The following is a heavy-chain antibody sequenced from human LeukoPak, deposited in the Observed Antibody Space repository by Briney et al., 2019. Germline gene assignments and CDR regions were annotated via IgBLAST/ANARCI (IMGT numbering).Heavy chain of an antibody. V-gene: IGHV4-59*01. J-gene: IGHJ4*02. Sequence: SETLSLTCTVSGGSINSYYWSRIRQPPGRGLEWIGDIYYSGSTIYNPSLKSRVTISVDTSKNQFSLNLRSVTAADTAVYCCARIDYATFDCWGPGTLVTVSS. D-gene: IGHD3-16*01. CDR2: IYYSGST. CDR3: ARIDYATFDC. CDR1: GGSINSYY.